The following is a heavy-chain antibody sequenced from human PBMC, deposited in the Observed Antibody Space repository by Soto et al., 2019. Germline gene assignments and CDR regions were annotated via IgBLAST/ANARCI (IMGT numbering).Heavy chain of an antibody. D-gene: IGHD2-2*01. CDR1: GFTFSSYG. CDR2: ISYDGSNK. V-gene: IGHV3-30*18. CDR3: AKERDIVLVPAAMVDY. Sequence: QVQLVESGGGVVQPGRSLRLSCAASGFTFSSYGMHWVRQAPGKGLEWVAVISYDGSNKYYADSVKGRFTISRDNSKHTLDLQMNSLSAEDTAVYYCAKERDIVLVPAAMVDYWGQGTLVTVSS. J-gene: IGHJ4*02.